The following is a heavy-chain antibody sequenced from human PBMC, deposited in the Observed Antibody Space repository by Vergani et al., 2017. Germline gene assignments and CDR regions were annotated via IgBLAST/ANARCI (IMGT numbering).Heavy chain of an antibody. J-gene: IGHJ4*02. CDR2: FNPNSGGT. CDR1: GYTFTDYF. CDR3: ARVATGSNRDYFDY. V-gene: IGHV1-2*02. Sequence: QVQLVQSGAEVKKPGASVKASCKASGYTFTDYFMHWVRQVPGQGLECMGWFNPNSGGTNYAQQFEGRVTMPRDTSINTAYMELSNLRSDDAAVYYCARVATGSNRDYFDYWGQGTLVTVSS. D-gene: IGHD1-14*01.